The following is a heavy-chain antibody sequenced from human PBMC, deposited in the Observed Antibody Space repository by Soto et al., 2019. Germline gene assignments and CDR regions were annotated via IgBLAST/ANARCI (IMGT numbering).Heavy chain of an antibody. V-gene: IGHV4-39*07. CDR1: GNSITMNSYF. D-gene: IGHD4-17*01. J-gene: IGHJ3*01. CDR2: IYYSGTT. Sequence: PSETLSLTCTLSGNSITMNSYFWSWIRQPPGKGLEWIGSIYYSGTTYYNPSLKSRVTISVDRSKNQFSLKLSSVTAADTAVYYCARDLDYGGNSEASDVWGQGTMVP. CDR3: ARDLDYGGNSEASDV.